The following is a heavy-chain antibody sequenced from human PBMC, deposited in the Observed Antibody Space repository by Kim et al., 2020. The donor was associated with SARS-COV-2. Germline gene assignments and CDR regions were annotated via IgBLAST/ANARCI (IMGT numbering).Heavy chain of an antibody. Sequence: ASVKVSCKASGYTFTSYGISWVRQAPGQGLEWMGWISAYNGNTNYAQKLQGRVTMTTDTSTSTAYMELRSLRSDDTAVYYCARSAWRLSYYDFWSFHPPDAFDIWGQGTMVTVSS. CDR3: ARSAWRLSYYDFWSFHPPDAFDI. CDR1: GYTFTSYG. V-gene: IGHV1-18*01. J-gene: IGHJ3*02. D-gene: IGHD3-3*01. CDR2: ISAYNGNT.